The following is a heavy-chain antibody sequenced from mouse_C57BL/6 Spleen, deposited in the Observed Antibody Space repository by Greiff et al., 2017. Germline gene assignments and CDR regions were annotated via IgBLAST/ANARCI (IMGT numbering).Heavy chain of an antibody. D-gene: IGHD2-4*01. CDR2: IDPSDSYT. J-gene: IGHJ3*01. CDR1: GYTFTSYW. V-gene: IGHV1-50*01. CDR3: ARGRLRGFAY. Sequence: QVQLQQSGAELVKPGASVKLSCKASGYTFTSYWMQWVKQRPGQGLEWIGEIDPSDSYTNYNQKFKGKATLTVDTSSSTAYMQLSSLTSEDSAVYYCARGRLRGFAYWGQGTLVTVSA.